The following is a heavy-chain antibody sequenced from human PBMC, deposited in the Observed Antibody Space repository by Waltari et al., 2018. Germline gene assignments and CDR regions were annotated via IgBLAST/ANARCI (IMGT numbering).Heavy chain of an antibody. V-gene: IGHV3-53*01. J-gene: IGHJ4*02. CDR1: GFNVGNNS. CDR2: IYSQGDT. CDR3: AARALHAPY. Sequence: EVQLVESGGGWIQPGGSLILSCAASGFNVGNNSMPGVPQAPGKGLEWVSLIYSQGDTSYADSVKGRFTISRDSSRNTLYLQMNSLRAEDTAVYYCAARALHAPYWGQGALVTVSS.